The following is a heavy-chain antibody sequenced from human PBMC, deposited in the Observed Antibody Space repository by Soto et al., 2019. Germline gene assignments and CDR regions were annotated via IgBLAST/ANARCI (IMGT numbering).Heavy chain of an antibody. CDR3: ARPTPKRSSRQYSYGSFGVDY. D-gene: IGHD5-18*01. CDR2: IIPILGIA. V-gene: IGHV1-69*02. CDR1: GGTLSSYT. J-gene: IGHJ4*02. Sequence: QVQLVQSGAEVKKPGSSVKVSCKASGGTLSSYTISWVRQAPGQGLEWMGRIIPILGIANYAQKFQGRVTTTADKGTSTPYMELSTLTSENTAVYYCARPTPKRSSRQYSYGSFGVDYWGQGTLVTVSS.